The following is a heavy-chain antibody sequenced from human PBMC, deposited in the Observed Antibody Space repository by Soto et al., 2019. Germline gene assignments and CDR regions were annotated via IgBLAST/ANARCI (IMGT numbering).Heavy chain of an antibody. J-gene: IGHJ6*04. CDR2: ISYDGSNK. D-gene: IGHD3-10*01. CDR1: GFTFSSYA. Sequence: PGGSLRLSCAASGFTFSSYAMHWVRQAPGKGLERVAVISYDGSNKYYADSVKGRFTISRDNSKNTLYLQMNSLRAEDTAVYYSARVQRELLWFWESTKYYGMDVWGKGTKATVAS. CDR3: ARVQRELLWFWESTKYYGMDV. V-gene: IGHV3-30-3*01.